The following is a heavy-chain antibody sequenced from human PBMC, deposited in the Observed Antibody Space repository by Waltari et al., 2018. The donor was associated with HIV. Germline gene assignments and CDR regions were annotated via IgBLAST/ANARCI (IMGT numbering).Heavy chain of an antibody. CDR2: FVRKDKET. V-gene: IGHV1-24*01. Sequence: QVQLEQSGAEVKTPGASVKVSCKVSGHTLSEMSMHWVRKALGKGREWMGYFVRKDKETIYAAKFQGRVAMTQDASADTAYMELSSLRSEDTAVYFCAAHLEAVPEAVSEYFEFWGQGALVIVSS. CDR1: GHTLSEMS. J-gene: IGHJ4*02. CDR3: AAHLEAVPEAVSEYFEF. D-gene: IGHD6-13*01.